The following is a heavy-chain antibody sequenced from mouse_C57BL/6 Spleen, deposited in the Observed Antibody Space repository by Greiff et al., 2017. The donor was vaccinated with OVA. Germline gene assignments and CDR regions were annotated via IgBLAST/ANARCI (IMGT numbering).Heavy chain of an antibody. CDR3: ARVGTTVVAYYFDY. CDR2: IHPNSGST. Sequence: QVQLQQPGAELVKPGASVKLSCKASGYTFTSYWMHWVKQRPGQGLEWIGMIHPNSGSTNYNEKFKSKATLTVDKSSSTAYMQLSSLTSEDSAVYYCARVGTTVVAYYFDYWGQGTTLTVSS. CDR1: GYTFTSYW. V-gene: IGHV1-64*01. J-gene: IGHJ2*01. D-gene: IGHD1-1*01.